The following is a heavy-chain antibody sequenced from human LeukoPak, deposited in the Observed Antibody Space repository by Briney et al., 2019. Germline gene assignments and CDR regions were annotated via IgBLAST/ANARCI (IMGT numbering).Heavy chain of an antibody. CDR3: ARARGSGSFNSAFDY. CDR1: GGSISSYY. V-gene: IGHV4-59*01. D-gene: IGHD3-10*01. Sequence: SETLSLTCGVSGGSISSYYWSWIRQPPGKGLEWIGHIYYSGSTNYNPSLKSRVTISVDTSKNQFSLKLSSVTAAGTAVYYCARARGSGSFNSAFDYWGQGTLVTVSS. CDR2: IYYSGST. J-gene: IGHJ4*02.